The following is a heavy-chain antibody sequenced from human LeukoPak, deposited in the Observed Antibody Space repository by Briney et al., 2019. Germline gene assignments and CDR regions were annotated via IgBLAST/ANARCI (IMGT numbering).Heavy chain of an antibody. J-gene: IGHJ4*02. CDR2: IYYSGST. D-gene: IGHD4-17*01. Sequence: SQTLSLTCTVSGGSISSGGYYWSWIRQHPGKGLEWFGYIYYSGSTYYNPSLKSRVTISVDTSKNQFSLKLSSVTAADTAVYYCARDDDYGDYGPVYWGQGTLVTVSS. CDR3: ARDDDYGDYGPVY. CDR1: GGSISSGGYY. V-gene: IGHV4-31*03.